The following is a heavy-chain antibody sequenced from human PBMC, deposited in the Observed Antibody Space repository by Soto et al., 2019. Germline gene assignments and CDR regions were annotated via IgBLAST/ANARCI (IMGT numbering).Heavy chain of an antibody. V-gene: IGHV1-69*01. Sequence: QVQLVQSGAEVKKPGSSVKVSCKASGGVFRNYAINWVRQAPRQGLEWMGGIIPVFGTADYPQKFQGRVTITAEESTTTAYMELTSLKTEDTAVYFCARDRWGSYSFDSWGQGTLVTVAS. J-gene: IGHJ5*01. CDR1: GGVFRNYA. CDR2: IIPVFGTA. CDR3: ARDRWGSYSFDS. D-gene: IGHD1-26*01.